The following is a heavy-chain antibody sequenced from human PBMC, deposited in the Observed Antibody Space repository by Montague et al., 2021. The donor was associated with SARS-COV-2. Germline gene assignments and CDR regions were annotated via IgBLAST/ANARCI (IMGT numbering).Heavy chain of an antibody. D-gene: IGHD6-19*01. CDR1: GGSISSSRYY. Sequence: SETLSLTCTVSGGSISSSRYYWGWIRQPPGKGLEWIGSIYYSGSTYYNPSLKSRVTISVDTSKNQFSLKLSSVTAADTAVYYCARRVGQWLPRYQYYFDYWGQGTLVTVSS. V-gene: IGHV4-39*01. J-gene: IGHJ4*02. CDR2: IYYSGST. CDR3: ARRVGQWLPRYQYYFDY.